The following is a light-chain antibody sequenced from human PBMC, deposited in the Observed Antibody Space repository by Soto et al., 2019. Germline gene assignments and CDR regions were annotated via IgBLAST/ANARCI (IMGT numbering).Light chain of an antibody. V-gene: IGKV1-39*01. Sequence: DVQMTQSPSSLSASVGDSVTITCRASQNIIFYLNWYQQKPGRAPKLLIYAASNLQSGVPSRFSGGGSGTEFTLTISSLQPEDFATYFCQQSYTTPVYTFGQGTKLETK. CDR3: QQSYTTPVYT. J-gene: IGKJ2*01. CDR2: AAS. CDR1: QNIIFY.